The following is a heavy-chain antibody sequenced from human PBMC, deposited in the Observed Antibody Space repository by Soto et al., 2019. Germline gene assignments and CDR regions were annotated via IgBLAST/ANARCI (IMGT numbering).Heavy chain of an antibody. V-gene: IGHV1-69*13. Sequence: GASVKVSCKASGGTFSSYAISWVRQAPGQGLEWMGGIIPIFGTANYAQKFQGRVTITADESTSTAYMELSSLRSEDTAVYYCARPYSRYEYHGCFGCWGQGPLVTVSS. CDR2: IIPIFGTA. CDR1: GGTFSSYA. J-gene: IGHJ4*02. CDR3: ARPYSRYEYHGCFGC. D-gene: IGHD3-16*01.